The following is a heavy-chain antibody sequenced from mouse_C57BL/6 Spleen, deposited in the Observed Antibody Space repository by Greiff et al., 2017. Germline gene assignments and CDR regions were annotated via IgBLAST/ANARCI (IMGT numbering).Heavy chain of an antibody. Sequence: VQLQQSGAELVKPGASVKVSCKASGYTFTSYWMHWVKQRPGQGLEWIGRIHPSDSDTNYNQKFKGKATLTVDKSSSTSYMQLSSLTSEDSAVYYCAVNPSYDYDDEAYYFDYWGQGTTLTVSS. CDR1: GYTFTSYW. CDR2: IHPSDSDT. V-gene: IGHV1-74*01. J-gene: IGHJ2*01. CDR3: AVNPSYDYDDEAYYFDY. D-gene: IGHD2-4*01.